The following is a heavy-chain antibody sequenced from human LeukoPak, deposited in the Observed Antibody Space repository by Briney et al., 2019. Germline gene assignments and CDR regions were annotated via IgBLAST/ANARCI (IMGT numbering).Heavy chain of an antibody. J-gene: IGHJ4*02. CDR3: TTRTDFDWLLRDY. CDR1: GFTFSSYW. D-gene: IGHD3-9*01. Sequence: GGSLRLSCAASGFTFSSYWMSWVRQAPGKGLEWVGRIKSKTDGGTTDYAAPVKGRFTISRDDSKNTLYLQMNSLKTEDTAVYYCTTRTDFDWLLRDYWGQGTLVTVSS. V-gene: IGHV3-15*01. CDR2: IKSKTDGGTT.